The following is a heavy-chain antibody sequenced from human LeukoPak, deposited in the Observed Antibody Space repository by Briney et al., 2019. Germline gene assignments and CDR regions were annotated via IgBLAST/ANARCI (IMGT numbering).Heavy chain of an antibody. V-gene: IGHV3-11*05. CDR2: ISSSSTYI. J-gene: IGHJ4*02. Sequence: GGSLRLSCVASGFTFSDYYMSWIRQAPGKGLEWVSYISSSSTYINYADSVKGRFTISRDNAKNSLYLQMNSLRAEDTAVYYCAREPSSGYYFDYWGQGTLVTVSS. D-gene: IGHD3-22*01. CDR1: GFTFSDYY. CDR3: AREPSSGYYFDY.